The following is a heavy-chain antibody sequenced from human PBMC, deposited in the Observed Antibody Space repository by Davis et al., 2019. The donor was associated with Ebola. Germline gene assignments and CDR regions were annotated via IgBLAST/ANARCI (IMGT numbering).Heavy chain of an antibody. D-gene: IGHD6-13*01. CDR3: AKGYSSSWDYYYGMDV. CDR1: GFTFGDYA. V-gene: IGHV3-23*01. Sequence: GESLKISCRVSGFTFGDYAINWVRQAPGKGLEWVSAISGSGGSTYYADSVKGRFTISRDNSKNTLYLQMNSLRAEDTAVYYCAKGYSSSWDYYYGMDVWGQGTTVTVSS. J-gene: IGHJ6*02. CDR2: ISGSGGST.